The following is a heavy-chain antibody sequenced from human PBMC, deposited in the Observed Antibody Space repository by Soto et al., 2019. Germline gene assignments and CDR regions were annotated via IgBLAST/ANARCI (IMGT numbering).Heavy chain of an antibody. CDR3: ERATRDYGEYGYFDS. Sequence: PSETLSLTCTVSGGSISNYYWSWIRQPAGKGLEWIGRIYSSGSTNYNPSLKSRVTMSVDTSKNQFSLKLTSVTAADTAVYFCERATRDYGEYGYFDSWGQGTLVTVSS. D-gene: IGHD4-17*01. CDR1: GGSISNYY. V-gene: IGHV4-4*07. J-gene: IGHJ4*02. CDR2: IYSSGST.